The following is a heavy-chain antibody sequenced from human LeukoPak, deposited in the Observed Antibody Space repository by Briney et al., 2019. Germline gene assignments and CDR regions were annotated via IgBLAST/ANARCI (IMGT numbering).Heavy chain of an antibody. Sequence: SETLSLTCAVYGGSFSGYYWSWIRQPPGKGLEWIGEINHSGSTNYSPSLKSRDTISVDTSKNQFSLKLSSVTAADTAVYYCARGRNYYGSGSYGYWGQGTLVTVSS. CDR1: GGSFSGYY. CDR3: ARGRNYYGSGSYGY. CDR2: INHSGST. V-gene: IGHV4-34*01. J-gene: IGHJ4*02. D-gene: IGHD3-10*01.